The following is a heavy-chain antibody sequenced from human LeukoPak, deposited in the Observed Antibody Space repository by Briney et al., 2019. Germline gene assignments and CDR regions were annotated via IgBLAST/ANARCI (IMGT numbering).Heavy chain of an antibody. V-gene: IGHV3-9*01. CDR1: GFTFDDYA. CDR3: AKDSSGLGYYYYGMDV. D-gene: IGHD6-19*01. CDR2: ISWNSGSI. Sequence: PGGSLRLSCAAPGFTFDDYAMHWVRQAPGKGLEWVSGISWNSGSIGYADSVKGRFTISRDNAKNSLYLQMNSLRAEDTALYYCAKDSSGLGYYYYGMDVWGQGTTVTVSS. J-gene: IGHJ6*02.